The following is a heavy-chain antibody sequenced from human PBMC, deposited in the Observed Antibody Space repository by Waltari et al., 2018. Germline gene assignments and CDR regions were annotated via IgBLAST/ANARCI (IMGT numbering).Heavy chain of an antibody. D-gene: IGHD6-19*01. V-gene: IGHV4-39*01. Sequence: QLQLQESGPGLVKPSETLSLTCTISGGSISSSSNYWGWIRQPPGKGLEWIGSISYSGSTYYNPSLKSRVTISVDTSKNQFSLKMSSVTAADTAVYYCVKVAGPFDYWGQGTLVTVSS. CDR1: GGSISSSSNY. CDR2: ISYSGST. CDR3: VKVAGPFDY. J-gene: IGHJ4*02.